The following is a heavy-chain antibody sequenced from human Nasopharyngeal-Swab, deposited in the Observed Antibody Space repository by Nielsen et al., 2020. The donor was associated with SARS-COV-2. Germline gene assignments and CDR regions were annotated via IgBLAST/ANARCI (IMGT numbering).Heavy chain of an antibody. CDR1: GYTFTSYG. V-gene: IGHV1-18*01. Sequence: ASVKVSCKASGYTFTSYGISWVRQAPGQGLEWMGWISAYNGNTNYAQKLQGRVTMTTDTSTSTACMELRSLRSDDTAVYYCARERQQPLNYGMDVWGQGTTVTVSS. J-gene: IGHJ6*02. CDR3: ARERQQPLNYGMDV. CDR2: ISAYNGNT. D-gene: IGHD6-13*01.